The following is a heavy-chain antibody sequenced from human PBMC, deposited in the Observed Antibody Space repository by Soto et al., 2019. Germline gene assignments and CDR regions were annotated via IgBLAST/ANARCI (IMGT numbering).Heavy chain of an antibody. CDR3: ARPYCTNGVCYTRSSIAAAAYLAY. CDR1: GFTFSSYG. V-gene: IGHV3-33*01. J-gene: IGHJ4*02. D-gene: IGHD2-8*01. CDR2: IWYDGSNK. Sequence: GGLLRLACAASGFTFSSYGMHCVRQAPGKGLEWVAVIWYDGSNKYYADSVKGRFTISRDNSKNTLYLQMNSLRAEDTAVYYCARPYCTNGVCYTRSSIAAAAYLAYWGQGTLVPVSS.